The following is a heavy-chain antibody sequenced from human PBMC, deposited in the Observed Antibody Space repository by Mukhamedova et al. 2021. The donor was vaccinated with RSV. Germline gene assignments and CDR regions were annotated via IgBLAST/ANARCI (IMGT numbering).Heavy chain of an antibody. CDR2: INGGNTNI. J-gene: IGHJ4*02. Sequence: GCINGGNTNIKYSQKFQGRVTITRDTSAPTASMELSSLTSEDTAAYYCARSDTVWGSYDYWGQGILVTVSS. CDR3: ARSDTVWGSYDY. D-gene: IGHD3-16*01. V-gene: IGHV1-3*01.